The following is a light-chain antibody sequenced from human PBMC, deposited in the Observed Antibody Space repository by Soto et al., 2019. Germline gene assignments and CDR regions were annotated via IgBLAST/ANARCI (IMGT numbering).Light chain of an antibody. J-gene: IGKJ1*01. CDR1: QDIKKY. Sequence: DIQMTQSPSSLSASVGDRVSITCQASQDIKKYVNWYQQKPGKVPNLLIYDATTLQKGVSPRFSGSRSGTHFSLIISDLQPEDVGTYYCQEYDNIHTWTFGQGTKVEV. CDR3: QEYDNIHTWT. V-gene: IGKV1-33*01. CDR2: DAT.